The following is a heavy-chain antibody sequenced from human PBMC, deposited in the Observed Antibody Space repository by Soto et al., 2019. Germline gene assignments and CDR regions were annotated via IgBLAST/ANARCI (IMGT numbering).Heavy chain of an antibody. V-gene: IGHV3-11*01. J-gene: IGHJ4*02. CDR3: ATTEDDYDYYFDY. CDR1: GFTFSDYY. D-gene: IGHD4-17*01. Sequence: GGSLRLSCAASGFTFSDYYMTWIRQAPGKGLEWVSYISSSGITIYYADSVKGRFTISRDNAKNSLYLQMNSLRAEDTAVYYCATTEDDYDYYFDYWGQGTLVTVSS. CDR2: ISSSGITI.